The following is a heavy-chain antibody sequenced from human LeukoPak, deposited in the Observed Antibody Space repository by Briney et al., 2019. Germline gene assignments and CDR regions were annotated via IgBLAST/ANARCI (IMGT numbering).Heavy chain of an antibody. CDR2: IYYSGST. V-gene: IGHV4-30-4*01. D-gene: IGHD4-17*01. Sequence: PSETLSLTGTVSGGSISSGDYYWSWIRQPPGKGLEWIGYIYYSGSTYYNPSLKSRVTISVDTSKNQFSLKLSSVTAADTAVYYCARAVSYGDADYWGQGTLVTVSS. CDR1: GGSISSGDYY. CDR3: ARAVSYGDADY. J-gene: IGHJ4*02.